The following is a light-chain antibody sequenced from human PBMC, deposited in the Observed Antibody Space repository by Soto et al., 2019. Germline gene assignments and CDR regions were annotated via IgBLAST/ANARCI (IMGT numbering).Light chain of an antibody. V-gene: IGKV1-5*03. CDR2: KAF. CDR1: QSICSS. Sequence: DIQMTQSPSTLSASVGDRVTITCRASQSICSSLAWYQQKPGKAPNLLIYKAFSLESGVPSRFRGSGSGAEFTLTISSLQPDDFANYYCQQYSLYPWTFGKGTKVESK. CDR3: QQYSLYPWT. J-gene: IGKJ1*01.